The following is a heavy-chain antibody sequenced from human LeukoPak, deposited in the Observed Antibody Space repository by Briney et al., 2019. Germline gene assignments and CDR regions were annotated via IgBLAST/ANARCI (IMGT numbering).Heavy chain of an antibody. J-gene: IGHJ4*02. CDR3: AKVSTFYDSSGYYPADY. CDR2: ISGSGGGT. CDR1: GFTFSSYA. D-gene: IGHD3-22*01. V-gene: IGHV3-23*01. Sequence: GGSLRLSCAASGFTFSSYAMSWVRQAPGKGLEWVSVISGSGGGTFYADSVKGRFTISRDNSKNTLFLQMNSLRAEDTAVYYCAKVSTFYDSSGYYPADYWGQGTLVIVSS.